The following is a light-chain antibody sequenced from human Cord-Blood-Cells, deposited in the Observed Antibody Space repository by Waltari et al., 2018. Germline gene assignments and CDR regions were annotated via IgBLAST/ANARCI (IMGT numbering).Light chain of an antibody. CDR3: CSYSGSSTWV. CDR2: EGS. J-gene: IGLJ3*02. CDR1: SSDVGSYNL. V-gene: IGLV2-23*01. Sequence: QSALTQPASVSGSPGQSITISCTGTSSDVGSYNLVSWYQQHPGKAPKLMIYEGSKRPSGVSNRFSGSKSSNTASRTIYGVQAEDEADYYCCSYSGSSTWVVGGGTKLTVL.